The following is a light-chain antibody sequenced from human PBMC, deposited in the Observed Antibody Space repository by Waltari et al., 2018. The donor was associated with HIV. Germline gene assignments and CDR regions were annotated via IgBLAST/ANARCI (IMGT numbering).Light chain of an antibody. CDR2: EVN. J-gene: IGLJ2*01. CDR1: DSDIGSTNF. Sequence: ALTQPPSASGSPGQSVTISCTGGDSDIGSTNFVSWYQQHPGKAPKLMLCEVNKRPSGVSHRFSGAKSGSVASLTVSGLQADDEADYYCSSYAGRDIRVVFGGGTKLTVL. CDR3: SSYAGRDIRVV. V-gene: IGLV2-8*01.